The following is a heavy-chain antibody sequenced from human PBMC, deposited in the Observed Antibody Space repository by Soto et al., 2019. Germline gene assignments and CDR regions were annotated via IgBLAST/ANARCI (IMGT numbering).Heavy chain of an antibody. D-gene: IGHD6-19*01. Sequence: GGSLRLSCAASGFTFSSYAMHWVRQAPGKGLEWVAVISYDGSNKYYADSVKGRFTISRDNSKNTLYLQMNSLRAEDTAVYYCARDVKAVAAYGMDVWGQGTTVTVSS. CDR1: GFTFSSYA. J-gene: IGHJ6*02. V-gene: IGHV3-30-3*01. CDR2: ISYDGSNK. CDR3: ARDVKAVAAYGMDV.